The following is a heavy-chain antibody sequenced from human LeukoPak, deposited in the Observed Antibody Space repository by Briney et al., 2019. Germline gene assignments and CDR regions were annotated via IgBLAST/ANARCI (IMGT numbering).Heavy chain of an antibody. D-gene: IGHD4-17*01. V-gene: IGHV3-48*04. Sequence: PGGSLRLSCAASGFTFSAYNMNWVRQAPGKGLEWVSYISSSSSTIYYADSVKGRFTISRDNAKNSLYLQMNSLRAEDTAVYYCARHDYGDYNWFDPWGQGTLVTVSS. CDR3: ARHDYGDYNWFDP. CDR1: GFTFSAYN. CDR2: ISSSSSTI. J-gene: IGHJ5*02.